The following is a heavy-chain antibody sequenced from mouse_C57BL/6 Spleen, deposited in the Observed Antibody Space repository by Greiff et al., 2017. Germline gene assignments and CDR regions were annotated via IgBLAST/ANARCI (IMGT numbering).Heavy chain of an antibody. Sequence: EVQLQQSGPELVKPGASVKISCKASGYTFTDYYMNWVKQSHGKSLEWIGDINPNNGGTSYNQKFKGKATLTVDKSSSTAYMELRSLTSEDSAVYYCAIRRRVYYYAMDYWGQGTSVTVSS. V-gene: IGHV1-26*01. CDR1: GYTFTDYY. CDR2: INPNNGGT. D-gene: IGHD2-12*01. J-gene: IGHJ4*01. CDR3: AIRRRVYYYAMDY.